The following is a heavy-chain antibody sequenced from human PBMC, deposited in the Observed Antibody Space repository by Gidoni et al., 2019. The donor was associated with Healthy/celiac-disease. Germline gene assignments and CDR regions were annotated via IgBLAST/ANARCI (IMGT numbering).Heavy chain of an antibody. CDR3: AKGFCSGGSCHPGSFDY. V-gene: IGHV3-9*01. CDR2: ISWNSGSI. D-gene: IGHD2-15*01. J-gene: IGHJ4*02. Sequence: EVQLVESGGGLVQPGRSLRLSCAASGFTFADYAMHWVRQAPGKGLEWVSGISWNSGSIGYADSVKGRFTISRDNAKNSLYLQMNSLRAEDTALYYCAKGFCSGGSCHPGSFDYWGQGTLVTVSS. CDR1: GFTFADYA.